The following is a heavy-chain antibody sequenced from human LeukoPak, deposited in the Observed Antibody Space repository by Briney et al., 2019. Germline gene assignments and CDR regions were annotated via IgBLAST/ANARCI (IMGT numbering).Heavy chain of an antibody. CDR2: ISGSGGST. Sequence: GGSLRLSCAASGFTFSSYAMSWVRQAPGKGLEWVSAISGSGGSTYYADSVKGRFTISRDNSKSTLYLQMNSLRAEDTAVYYCAKGYYGDIDAFDIWGQGTMVTVSS. D-gene: IGHD4-17*01. CDR3: AKGYYGDIDAFDI. CDR1: GFTFSSYA. V-gene: IGHV3-23*01. J-gene: IGHJ3*02.